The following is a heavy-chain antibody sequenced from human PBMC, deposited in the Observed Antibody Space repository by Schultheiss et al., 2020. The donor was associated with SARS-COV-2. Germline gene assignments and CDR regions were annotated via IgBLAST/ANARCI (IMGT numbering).Heavy chain of an antibody. V-gene: IGHV1-69*13. CDR2: IIPIFGTA. D-gene: IGHD6-19*01. J-gene: IGHJ6*02. Sequence: SVKVSCKASGGTFSSYAISWVRQAPGQGLEWMGGIIPIFGTANYAQKFQGRVTITADESTSTAYLQWSSLKASDTAMYYCARPRGSGWYGGGEMDVWGQGTTVTVSS. CDR3: ARPRGSGWYGGGEMDV. CDR1: GGTFSSYA.